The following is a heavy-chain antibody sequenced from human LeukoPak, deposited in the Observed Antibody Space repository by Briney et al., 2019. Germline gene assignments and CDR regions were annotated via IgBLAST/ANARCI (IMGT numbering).Heavy chain of an antibody. Sequence: SETLSLTCTVSGGSISSSSYYWGWIRQPPGKGLEWIGSIYYSGSTYYNPSLKSRVTISVDTSKNQFSLKLSSVTAADTAVYYCARLSGRYYYDSSGCYDPNWFDPWGQGTLVTVSS. CDR1: GGSISSSSYY. V-gene: IGHV4-39*01. D-gene: IGHD3-22*01. CDR2: IYYSGST. J-gene: IGHJ5*02. CDR3: ARLSGRYYYDSSGCYDPNWFDP.